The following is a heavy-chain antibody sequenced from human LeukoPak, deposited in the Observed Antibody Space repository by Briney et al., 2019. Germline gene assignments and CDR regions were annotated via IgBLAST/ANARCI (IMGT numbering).Heavy chain of an antibody. J-gene: IGHJ4*02. CDR3: ARDLPYYDSSGYYEPALDY. D-gene: IGHD3-22*01. CDR1: GYTFISYG. CDR2: ISVYNGNT. Sequence: ASVKVSCKASGYTFISYGISWARQAPGQGLEWMGWISVYNGNTKYVQKLQGRVTMTTDTSTSTANMELRSLRSDDTAVYYCARDLPYYDSSGYYEPALDYWGQGTLVTVSS. V-gene: IGHV1-18*01.